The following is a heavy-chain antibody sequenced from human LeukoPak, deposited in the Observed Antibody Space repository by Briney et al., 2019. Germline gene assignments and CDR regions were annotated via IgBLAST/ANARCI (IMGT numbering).Heavy chain of an antibody. CDR1: GYSISSGFY. Sequence: SETLSLTCTVSGYSISSGFYWGWIRQPPGKGLEWIGNIYHSGITYYNPSLKSRVIISVATSKNQFSLKLSSVTAADTAVYYCARAVGYFDWLPLFDYWGQGTLVTVSS. CDR2: IYHSGIT. V-gene: IGHV4-38-2*02. CDR3: ARAVGYFDWLPLFDY. D-gene: IGHD3-9*01. J-gene: IGHJ4*02.